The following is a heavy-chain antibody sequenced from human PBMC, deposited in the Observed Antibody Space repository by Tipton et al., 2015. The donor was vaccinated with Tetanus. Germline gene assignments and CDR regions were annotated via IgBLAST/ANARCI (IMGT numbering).Heavy chain of an antibody. CDR2: VFYSGST. V-gene: IGHV4-59*01. CDR3: ARSGGRRYAFDI. D-gene: IGHD3-16*01. Sequence: TLSLTCTLSGGSISSYYWSWVRQPPGKGLEWLGYVFYSGSTDLNPSLKSRVTISVDTSNNLFSLKLTSVTTEDTAVYYCARSGGRRYAFDIWGQGTMVTVSS. CDR1: GGSISSYY. J-gene: IGHJ3*02.